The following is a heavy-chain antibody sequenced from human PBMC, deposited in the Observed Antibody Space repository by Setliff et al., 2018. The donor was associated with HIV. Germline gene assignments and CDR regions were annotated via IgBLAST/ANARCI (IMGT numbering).Heavy chain of an antibody. CDR2: ISYDGSNE. Sequence: GGSLRLSCAASGFTFSDYVMYWVRQAPGKGLEWVTVISYDGSNESYADSVKGRFTISRDNSKNTLYLQMNSLRAEDTAVYYCATYGYSSGWSWTNYYMDVWGKGTTVTVSS. CDR3: ATYGYSSGWSWTNYYMDV. J-gene: IGHJ6*03. D-gene: IGHD6-19*01. CDR1: GFTFSDYV. V-gene: IGHV3-30*04.